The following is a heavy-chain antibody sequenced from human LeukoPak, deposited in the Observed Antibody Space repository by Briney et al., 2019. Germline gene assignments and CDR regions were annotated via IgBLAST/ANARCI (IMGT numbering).Heavy chain of an antibody. CDR3: ARDLGPSSSSYYRVLFS. J-gene: IGHJ4*02. D-gene: IGHD3-22*01. CDR2: ISAYNGNT. Sequence: WASVKVSCKASGYTFTSYGISWVRQAPGQGLEWMGWISAYNGNTNYAQKLQGRVTMTTDTSTSTAYMELRSLRSDDTAVYYCARDLGPSSSSYYRVLFSWGQGTLVTVSS. CDR1: GYTFTSYG. V-gene: IGHV1-18*01.